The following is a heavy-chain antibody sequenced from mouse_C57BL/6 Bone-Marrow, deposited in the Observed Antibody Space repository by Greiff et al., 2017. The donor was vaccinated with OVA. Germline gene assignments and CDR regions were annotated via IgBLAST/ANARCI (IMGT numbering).Heavy chain of an antibody. CDR2: IWSGGST. D-gene: IGHD4-1*01. Sequence: QVQLQQSGPGLVQPSQSLSITCTVSGFSLTSYGVHWVRQSPGQGLEWLGVIWSGGSTDYNAAFISRLSISKDNSKSKVFFKMNSLQAEDTAVYYCASNWGFAYWGQGTLVTVSA. V-gene: IGHV2-2*01. J-gene: IGHJ3*01. CDR3: ASNWGFAY. CDR1: GFSLTSYG.